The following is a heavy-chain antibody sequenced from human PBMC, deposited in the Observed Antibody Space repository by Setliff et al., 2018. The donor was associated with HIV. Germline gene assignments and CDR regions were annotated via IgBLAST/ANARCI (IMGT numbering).Heavy chain of an antibody. J-gene: IGHJ4*02. Sequence: ASVKVSCKASGYTFTSYGISWVRQAPGQGLEWMGIINPSGGSTSYAQKFQGRVTMTRDTSTSTVYMELSSLGSEDTAVYYCARVRGQYGDYGREDYWGQGTLVTVSS. D-gene: IGHD4-17*01. CDR1: GYTFTSYG. CDR3: ARVRGQYGDYGREDY. CDR2: INPSGGST. V-gene: IGHV1-46*03.